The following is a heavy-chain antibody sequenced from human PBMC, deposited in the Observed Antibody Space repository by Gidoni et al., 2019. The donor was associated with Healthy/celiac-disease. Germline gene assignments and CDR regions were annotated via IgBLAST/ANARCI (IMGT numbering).Heavy chain of an antibody. D-gene: IGHD2-2*01. Sequence: QVQLQESGPGLVKPSGTLSLTCAASGGSISSSTWWSWVRQPPGKGLEWIGEIYHSGSTNYNPSLKSRVTISVDKSKNQCSLKLSSVTAADTAVYYCARDLGYCSSTSCFSYYYYGMDVWGQGTTVTVSS. J-gene: IGHJ6*02. V-gene: IGHV4-4*02. CDR2: IYHSGST. CDR3: ARDLGYCSSTSCFSYYYYGMDV. CDR1: GGSISSSTW.